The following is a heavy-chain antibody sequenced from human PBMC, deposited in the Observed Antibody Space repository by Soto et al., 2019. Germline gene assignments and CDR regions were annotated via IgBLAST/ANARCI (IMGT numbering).Heavy chain of an antibody. D-gene: IGHD3-16*01. J-gene: IGHJ4*02. V-gene: IGHV3-33*01. CDR2: IWYDENNN. CDR1: GFSFNRFV. Sequence: QVQLVESGGGVVQPGRSLRLSCAASGFSFNRFVMHWVRQAPGKGLEWVATIWYDENNNKYVDSVNGRFTISRENSRSTLSLQMNSLRAEYTAVYYCARGSRAWGPFDKWGQGTLVTVSA. CDR3: ARGSRAWGPFDK.